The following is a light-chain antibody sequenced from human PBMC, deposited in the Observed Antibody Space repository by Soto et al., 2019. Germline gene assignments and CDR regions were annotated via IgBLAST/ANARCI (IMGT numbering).Light chain of an antibody. CDR3: CSYAGAFTYV. J-gene: IGLJ1*01. Sequence: QSVLTQPPSVSGAPGQRVTISCTGSSSNIGAGYDVHWYQQVPGTAPKLLIYGNNNRPSGVPDRFSGSKSGTSASLAIAGLQAEDDADYYCCSYAGAFTYVFGSGTKLTVL. CDR1: SSNIGAGYD. CDR2: GNN. V-gene: IGLV1-40*01.